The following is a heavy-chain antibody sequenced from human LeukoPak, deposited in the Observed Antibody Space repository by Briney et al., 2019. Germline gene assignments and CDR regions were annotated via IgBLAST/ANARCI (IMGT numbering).Heavy chain of an antibody. CDR1: GFTFRYYY. CDR2: IYSDNT. D-gene: IGHD4/OR15-4a*01. Sequence: GSLRLSCAASGFTFRYYYISGVRQAPGKGLEWVSFIYSDNTHYSDSVKGRFTISRDNSKNTLYLQMNSLRAEDTAVYYCARRAGAYSHPYDYWGQGTLVTVSS. CDR3: ARRAGAYSHPYDY. J-gene: IGHJ4*02. V-gene: IGHV3-53*01.